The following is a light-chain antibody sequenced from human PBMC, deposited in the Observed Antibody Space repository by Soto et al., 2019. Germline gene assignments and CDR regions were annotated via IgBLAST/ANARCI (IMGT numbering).Light chain of an antibody. J-gene: IGKJ4*01. Sequence: EIVLTQSPATLSLSPGERATLSCRASQSVSSYLAWYQQKPGQAPRLLIYDASNRATGIPAGFSGSGSGTDFTLTISSLEPDDFAVYYCQQRRDWPSTFGGGTKVQIK. CDR1: QSVSSY. CDR3: QQRRDWPST. V-gene: IGKV3-11*01. CDR2: DAS.